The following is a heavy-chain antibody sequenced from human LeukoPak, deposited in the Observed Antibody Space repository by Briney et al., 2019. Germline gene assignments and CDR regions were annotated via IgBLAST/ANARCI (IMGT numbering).Heavy chain of an antibody. Sequence: GGSLRLSCAASGFTFSSYAMSWVRQAPGKGLEWVANIKQDGSEKYYVDSVKGRFTISRDNAKNSLYLQMNSLRAEDTAVCYCARELPIAARPFDYWGQGTLVTVSS. J-gene: IGHJ4*02. CDR2: IKQDGSEK. D-gene: IGHD6-6*01. V-gene: IGHV3-7*01. CDR3: ARELPIAARPFDY. CDR1: GFTFSSYA.